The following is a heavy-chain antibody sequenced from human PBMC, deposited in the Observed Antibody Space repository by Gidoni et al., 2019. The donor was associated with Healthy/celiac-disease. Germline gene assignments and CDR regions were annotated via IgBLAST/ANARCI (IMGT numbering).Heavy chain of an antibody. Sequence: QVQLVESGGGLVKPGGSLRLFCAASGFTFRDYYMSWIRQAPGKGLEWVSYISSSSSYTNYADSVKGRFTISRDNAKNSLYLQMNSLRAEDTAVYYCASPRLSTDYYYYMDVWGKGTTVTVSS. J-gene: IGHJ6*03. CDR3: ASPRLSTDYYYYMDV. CDR2: ISSSSSYT. V-gene: IGHV3-11*05. CDR1: GFTFRDYY.